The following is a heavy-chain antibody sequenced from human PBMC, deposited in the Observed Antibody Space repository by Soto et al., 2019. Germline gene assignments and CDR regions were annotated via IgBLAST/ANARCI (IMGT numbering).Heavy chain of an antibody. V-gene: IGHV3-53*01. CDR1: GLTISGKKY. CDR3: ATWHEREHAFDV. D-gene: IGHD1-1*01. Sequence: DVQLVESGGGLIQPGESLRLSCAAIGLTISGKKYVAWVRQDPGKGLEWVSALYDVDGSFYADSVTGRFTTPSDSTTTDVYLQMNDLRPDDTAVYYCATWHEREHAFDVWGQGTTVTISS. CDR2: LYDVDGS. J-gene: IGHJ3*01.